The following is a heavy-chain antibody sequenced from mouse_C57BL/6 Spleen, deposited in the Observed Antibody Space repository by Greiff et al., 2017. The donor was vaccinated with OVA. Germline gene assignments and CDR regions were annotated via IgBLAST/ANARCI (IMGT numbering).Heavy chain of an antibody. CDR2: IAPNSGGT. V-gene: IGHV1-72*01. J-gene: IGHJ2*01. D-gene: IGHD2-5*01. CDR1: GYTFTSYW. Sequence: QVQLQQPGAELVKPGASVKLSCKASGYTFTSYWMHWVKQRPGRGLEWIGRIAPNSGGTKYNEKFKSKATLTVDKPSSTAYMQLSSLTSEDSAVYYCARAYYSNYFDYWGQGTTLTVSS. CDR3: ARAYYSNYFDY.